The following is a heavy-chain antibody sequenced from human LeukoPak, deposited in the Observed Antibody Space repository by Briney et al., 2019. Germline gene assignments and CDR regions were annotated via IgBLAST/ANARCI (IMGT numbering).Heavy chain of an antibody. CDR2: INHSGST. J-gene: IGHJ4*02. V-gene: IGHV4-39*07. CDR3: ARAGLRSYGSGSYAY. CDR1: GGSISSSSYY. Sequence: SETLSLTCTVSGGSISSSSYYWGWIRQPPGKGLEWIGEINHSGSTNYNPSLKSRVTISVDTSKNQFSLKLSSVTAADTAVYYCARAGLRSYGSGSYAYWGQGTLVTVSS. D-gene: IGHD3-10*01.